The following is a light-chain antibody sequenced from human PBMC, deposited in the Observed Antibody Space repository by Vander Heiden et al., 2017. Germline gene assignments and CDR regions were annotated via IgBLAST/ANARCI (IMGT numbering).Light chain of an antibody. V-gene: IGLV1-44*01. CDR2: SNN. Sequence: QSVLTQPPSASGTPGQRVTISCSGSSSNIGSNTVNWYQQLPGTAPKLLIYSNNQRPSGVPHRFSGSKSGTSAALAIRGLQSEDEADYYCAAWDDSLNGHVVFGGGTKLTVL. CDR1: SSNIGSNT. J-gene: IGLJ2*01. CDR3: AAWDDSLNGHVV.